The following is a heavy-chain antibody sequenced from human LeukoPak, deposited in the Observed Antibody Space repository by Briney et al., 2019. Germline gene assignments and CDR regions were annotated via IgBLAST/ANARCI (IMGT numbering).Heavy chain of an antibody. CDR2: MNPGSGDT. J-gene: IGHJ6*03. CDR3: ARSRRGYYMDV. CDR1: GYPFSNYD. Sequence: ASVKVSCKASGYPFSNYDVNWVRQAPGQGLEWMAWMNPGSGDTGYAQKFQGRLTMSSNISMNTASMELRSLTSEGTAVYFCARSRRGYYMDVWGTGTPVTVSS. V-gene: IGHV1-8*01.